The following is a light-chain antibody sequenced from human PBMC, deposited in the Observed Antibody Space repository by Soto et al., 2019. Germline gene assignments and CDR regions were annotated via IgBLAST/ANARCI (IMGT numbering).Light chain of an antibody. J-gene: IGKJ1*01. CDR2: HAS. V-gene: IGKV1-5*01. Sequence: GRGIVTITCLASQSISTWLAWYQQKPGKAPNLLIYHASNLESGVPSRFSGSGPGTEFNLNLHTLQSEDSALPYCQQPHTWPRRFAQGTKVDIK. CDR3: QQPHTWPRR. CDR1: QSISTW.